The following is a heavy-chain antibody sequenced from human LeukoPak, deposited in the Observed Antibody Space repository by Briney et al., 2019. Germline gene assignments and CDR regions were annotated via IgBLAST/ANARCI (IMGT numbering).Heavy chain of an antibody. J-gene: IGHJ4*02. D-gene: IGHD6-19*01. CDR2: IYSGGDT. Sequence: PGGSLRLSCAASGFTFNNYAMSWVRQGPGKGLEWVSVIYSGGDTYYADSVKGRFTISRDNSKNMLYLEMSSLKAEDTAVYYCAKERNLEIAVAGTIFDYWGQGTLVTVSS. CDR1: GFTFNNYA. CDR3: AKERNLEIAVAGTIFDY. V-gene: IGHV3-66*01.